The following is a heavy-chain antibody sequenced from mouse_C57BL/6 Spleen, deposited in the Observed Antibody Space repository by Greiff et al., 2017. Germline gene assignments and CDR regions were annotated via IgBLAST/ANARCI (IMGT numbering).Heavy chain of an antibody. D-gene: IGHD2-5*01. V-gene: IGHV1-61*01. CDR3: ARDSNFDY. CDR1: GYTFTSYW. CDR2: IYPSDSET. J-gene: IGHJ2*01. Sequence: VQLQQPGAELVRPGSSVKLSCKASGYTFTSYWMDWVKQRPGQGLEWIGNIYPSDSETHYNQKFKDKATLTVDKSSSTAYMQLSSLTSEDSAVYYCARDSNFDYWGQGTTLTVSS.